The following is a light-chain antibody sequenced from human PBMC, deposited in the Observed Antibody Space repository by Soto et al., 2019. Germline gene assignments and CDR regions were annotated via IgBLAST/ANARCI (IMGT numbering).Light chain of an antibody. Sequence: DIKMTQSPSTLSASIGDRVTITCRASQSISSWLAWYQQKPGKAPTLLIYKASSLESGVPSRFSGSGSGTEFTLTISILQPVDIVMYYGQQRVTFGQGNQVEIK. CDR1: QSISSW. CDR3: QQRVT. V-gene: IGKV1-5*03. CDR2: KAS. J-gene: IGKJ1*01.